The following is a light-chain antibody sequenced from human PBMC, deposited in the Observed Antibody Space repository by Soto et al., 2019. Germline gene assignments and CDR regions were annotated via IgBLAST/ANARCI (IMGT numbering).Light chain of an antibody. V-gene: IGKV3-20*01. CDR3: HQYAGSPRT. CDR2: VAS. Sequence: EIVLTQSPDTLSLSPGERATLSCRASQSLINNYLAWYQQRPGQAPRLLFYVASNRATGVPDRFSGSGSGTDFTLTISRLEPEDFAVYYCHQYAGSPRTFGQGTQVEIK. J-gene: IGKJ1*01. CDR1: QSLINNY.